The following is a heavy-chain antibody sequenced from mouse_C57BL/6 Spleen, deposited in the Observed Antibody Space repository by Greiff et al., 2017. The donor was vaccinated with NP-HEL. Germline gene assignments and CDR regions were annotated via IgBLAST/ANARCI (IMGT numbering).Heavy chain of an antibody. J-gene: IGHJ1*03. Sequence: QVQLQQSGPELVKPGASVKISCKASGYAFSSSWMHWVKQRPGKGLEWIGRICPGDGDTNYNGKVKGQASLTADKSSSTAYMQLSSLTSEDSAVYFCARGSSYGYFDVWGTGTTVTVSS. CDR2: ICPGDGDT. D-gene: IGHD1-1*01. CDR3: ARGSSYGYFDV. CDR1: GYAFSSSW. V-gene: IGHV1-82*01.